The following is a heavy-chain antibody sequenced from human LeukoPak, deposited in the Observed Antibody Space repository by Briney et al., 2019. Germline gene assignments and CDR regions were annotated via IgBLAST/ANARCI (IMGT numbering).Heavy chain of an antibody. D-gene: IGHD3-22*01. CDR3: ARRYYSDSSGSRDAFDI. Sequence: KPSETLSLTCAVYGGSFSGYYWSWIRQPPGKGLEWIGEINHSGSTNYNPSLKSRVTISVDTSKNQFSLNLKSVTAADTAVYYCARRYYSDSSGSRDAFDIWGQGTMVTVSS. CDR1: GGSFSGYY. J-gene: IGHJ3*02. CDR2: INHSGST. V-gene: IGHV4-34*01.